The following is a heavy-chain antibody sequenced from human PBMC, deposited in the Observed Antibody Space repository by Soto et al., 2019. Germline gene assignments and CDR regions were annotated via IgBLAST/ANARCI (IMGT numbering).Heavy chain of an antibody. Sequence: QVQRVQPGAGVKKPGASVKVSCKASGYTFTSYDINWVRQATGQGLEWMGWMNPNSGNTGYAQKFQGRVTMTRNTSISTAYMELSSLRSEDTAVYYCARGSHYDFWSGYYGAGFDYWGQGTLVTVSS. V-gene: IGHV1-8*01. CDR1: GYTFTSYD. D-gene: IGHD3-3*01. CDR3: ARGSHYDFWSGYYGAGFDY. J-gene: IGHJ4*02. CDR2: MNPNSGNT.